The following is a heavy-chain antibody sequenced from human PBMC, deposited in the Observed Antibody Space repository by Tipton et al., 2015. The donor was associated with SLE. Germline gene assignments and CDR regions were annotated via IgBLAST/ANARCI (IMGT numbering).Heavy chain of an antibody. Sequence: SLRLSCAASGFTSSSYGMHWVRQAPGKGLEWVAVIWYDGSNKYYADSVKGRFTISRDNSKNTLYLQMNSLRAEDTAVYYCAKGLSPRDAFDIWGQGTMVTVSS. J-gene: IGHJ3*02. CDR3: AKGLSPRDAFDI. V-gene: IGHV3-30*18. CDR1: GFTSSSYG. CDR2: IWYDGSNK.